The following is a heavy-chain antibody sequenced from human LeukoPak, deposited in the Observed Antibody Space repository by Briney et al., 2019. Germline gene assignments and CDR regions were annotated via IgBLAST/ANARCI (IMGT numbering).Heavy chain of an antibody. J-gene: IGHJ4*02. Sequence: SETLSLTCAVSGGSISSSNRWSWVRQPPGKGLEWIGEIYHSGSTNYNPSLKSRVTISVDKSKNQFSLKLSSVTAADTAVYYCASQSSRELWFGENYFDYWGQGTLVTVSS. CDR2: IYHSGST. CDR1: GGSISSSNR. V-gene: IGHV4-4*02. D-gene: IGHD3-10*01. CDR3: ASQSSRELWFGENYFDY.